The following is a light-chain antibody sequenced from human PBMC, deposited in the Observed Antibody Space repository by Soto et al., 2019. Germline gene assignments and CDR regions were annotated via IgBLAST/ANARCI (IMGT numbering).Light chain of an antibody. J-gene: IGLJ2*01. CDR3: CSYAGITNSRI. CDR2: EGS. Sequence: QPVLTQPASVSGSPGQSITISCTGTSSDVGSYNLVSWYQQHPGKAPKLMIYEGSKRPSGVSHRFSGSKSGNTASLTISGLQAEDEADYYCCSYAGITNSRIFGGGTKLTVL. V-gene: IGLV2-23*01. CDR1: SSDVGSYNL.